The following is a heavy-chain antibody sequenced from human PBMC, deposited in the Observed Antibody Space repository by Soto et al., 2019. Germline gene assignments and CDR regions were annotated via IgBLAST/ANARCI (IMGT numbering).Heavy chain of an antibody. CDR3: ATHYKTLLDS. Sequence: SEPLSLTCTVSGGSISSGGYSWSWIRQPPGKGLEGIGYIYHSGSIYYNPSLKSRVTISVDRSKNQFSLKLSSVTAEDTAIYYCATHYKTLLDSWGQGTLVTVSS. V-gene: IGHV4-30-2*01. D-gene: IGHD4-4*01. J-gene: IGHJ4*02. CDR2: IYHSGSI. CDR1: GGSISSGGYS.